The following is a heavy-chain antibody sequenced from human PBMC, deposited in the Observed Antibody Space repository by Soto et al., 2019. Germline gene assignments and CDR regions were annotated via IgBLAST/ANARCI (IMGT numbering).Heavy chain of an antibody. CDR3: ARSRIRDYGDYVTRRWRQYGMDV. CDR2: INPSGGST. Sequence: ASVKVSCKASGYTFTSYYMHWVRQAPGQGLEWMGIINPSGGSTSYAQKFQGRVTMTRDTSTSTVYMELSSLRSEDTAVYYCARSRIRDYGDYVTRRWRQYGMDVWGQGTTVTVSS. CDR1: GYTFTSYY. J-gene: IGHJ6*02. D-gene: IGHD4-17*01. V-gene: IGHV1-46*01.